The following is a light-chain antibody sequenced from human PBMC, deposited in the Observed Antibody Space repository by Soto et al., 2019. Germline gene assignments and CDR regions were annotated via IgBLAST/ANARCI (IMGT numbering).Light chain of an antibody. Sequence: QSALTQPASVSGSPGQSITISCTGTSSDVGSHNLVSWYQQHPGQAPKLMIYEVTKRPLGVSTRFSASKSGNTASLTISGLQAEDEADYSCCSCGGSRAVFGGGTQLTVL. CDR1: SSDVGSHNL. V-gene: IGLV2-23*02. CDR2: EVT. CDR3: CSCGGSRAV. J-gene: IGLJ7*01.